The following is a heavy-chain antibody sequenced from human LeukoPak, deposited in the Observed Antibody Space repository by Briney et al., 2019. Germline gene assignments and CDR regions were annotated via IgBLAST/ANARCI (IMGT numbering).Heavy chain of an antibody. CDR3: ARLREPYEYYYYGMDV. V-gene: IGHV3-21*01. D-gene: IGHD1-26*01. CDR2: ISSSSSYI. CDR1: GFTFSSYS. Sequence: GGSLRLSCAASGFTFSSYSMNWVRQAPGKGLEWVSSISSSSSYIYYADSVKGRFTISRDNAKNSLYLQMNSLRAEDTAVYYCARLREPYEYYYYGMDVWGQGTTVTVSS. J-gene: IGHJ6*02.